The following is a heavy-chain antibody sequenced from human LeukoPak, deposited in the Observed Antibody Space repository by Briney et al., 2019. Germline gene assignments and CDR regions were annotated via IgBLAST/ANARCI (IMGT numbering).Heavy chain of an antibody. CDR1: GFTFSGSA. CDR3: AKDLDYYGDYAFDY. CDR2: IRSKANSYAT. J-gene: IGHJ4*02. Sequence: GGSLKLSCAASGFTFSGSAMHWVRQASGKGLEWVGRIRSKANSYATAYAASVKGRFTISRDDSKNTAYLQMNSLRAEDTAVYYCAKDLDYYGDYAFDYWGQGTLVTVSS. V-gene: IGHV3-73*01. D-gene: IGHD4-17*01.